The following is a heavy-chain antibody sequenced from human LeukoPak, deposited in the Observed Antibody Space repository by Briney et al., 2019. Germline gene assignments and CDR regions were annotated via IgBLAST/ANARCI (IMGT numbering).Heavy chain of an antibody. V-gene: IGHV1-24*01. CDR1: GYTLTELS. J-gene: IGHJ6*02. CDR3: ATDGSIGATSRLVWDHQIYYYYYGMDV. Sequence: GASVKVSCKVSGYTLTELSMHWVRQAPGRGLEWMGGFDPEDGETIYAQKFQGRVTMTEDTSTDTAYMELSSLRSEDTAVYYCATDGSIGATSRLVWDHQIYYYYYGMDVWGQGTTVIVSS. D-gene: IGHD5-12*01. CDR2: FDPEDGET.